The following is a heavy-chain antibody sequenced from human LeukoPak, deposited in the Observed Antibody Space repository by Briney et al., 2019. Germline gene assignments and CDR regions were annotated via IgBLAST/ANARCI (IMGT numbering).Heavy chain of an antibody. D-gene: IGHD6-19*01. CDR2: ISAYNGNT. J-gene: IGHJ3*02. V-gene: IGHV1-18*01. CDR3: ARGHLPFLRMTAVAGTIAFDI. CDR1: GYTFTSYG. Sequence: EASVKVSCKASGYTFTSYGISWVRQAPGQGLEWMGWISAYNGNTNYAQKLQGRVTMTTDTSTSTAYMELRSLRSDDTAVYYCARGHLPFLRMTAVAGTIAFDIWGQGTMVSVSS.